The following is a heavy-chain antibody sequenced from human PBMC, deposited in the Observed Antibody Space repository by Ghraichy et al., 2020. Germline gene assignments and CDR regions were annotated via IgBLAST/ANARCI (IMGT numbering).Heavy chain of an antibody. D-gene: IGHD2-15*01. CDR1: GGSISSYY. V-gene: IGHV4-59*08. Sequence: SETLSLTCTVSGGSISSYYWSWIRQPPGKGLEWIGYIYYSGSTNYNPSLKSRVTISVDTSKNQFSLKLSSVTAAEPAVYYCARRNKYCSGGSCYWRAFDIWGQGTMVTVSS. CDR2: IYYSGST. CDR3: ARRNKYCSGGSCYWRAFDI. J-gene: IGHJ3*02.